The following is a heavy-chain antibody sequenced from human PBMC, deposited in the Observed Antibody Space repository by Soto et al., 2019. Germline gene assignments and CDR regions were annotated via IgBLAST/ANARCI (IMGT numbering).Heavy chain of an antibody. J-gene: IGHJ3*02. CDR2: IYPGDSDT. CDR3: ARTSGRGTPENNAFDI. V-gene: IGHV5-51*01. CDR1: GYSFTSYW. Sequence: GESLKISCKGSGYSFTSYWIGWVRQMPGKGLEWMGIIYPGDSDTRYSPSFQGQVTISADKSISTAYLQWSSLKASDTAMYYCARTSGRGTPENNAFDIWGQGTMVTVSS. D-gene: IGHD3-16*01.